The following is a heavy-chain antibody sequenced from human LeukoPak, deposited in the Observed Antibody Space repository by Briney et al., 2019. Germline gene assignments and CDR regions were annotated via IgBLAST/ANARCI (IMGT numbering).Heavy chain of an antibody. CDR1: GFTFSSYA. V-gene: IGHV3-30*04. Sequence: GGSLRLSCAASGFTFSSYAMHWVRQAPGKGLEWVAVISYDGSNKYYADSVKGRFTISRDNSKNTLYLQMNSLRAEDTAVYYCARSVGNYANYYYYMDVWGKGTTVTVSS. D-gene: IGHD4-11*01. CDR2: ISYDGSNK. CDR3: ARSVGNYANYYYYMDV. J-gene: IGHJ6*03.